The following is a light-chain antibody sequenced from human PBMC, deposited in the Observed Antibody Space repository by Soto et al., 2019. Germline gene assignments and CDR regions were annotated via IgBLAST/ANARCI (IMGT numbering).Light chain of an antibody. V-gene: IGKV1-5*01. CDR1: QNVDNW. Sequence: DIQMTPSPSTLSASVGDRVTITCRASQNVDNWVAWYQQKPGKAPKFLIYDASNLESGVPSRFSGRGSGTEFTLTISSLQPDDFATYYCQRYNSNSRTFGQGTRV. CDR3: QRYNSNSRT. CDR2: DAS. J-gene: IGKJ1*01.